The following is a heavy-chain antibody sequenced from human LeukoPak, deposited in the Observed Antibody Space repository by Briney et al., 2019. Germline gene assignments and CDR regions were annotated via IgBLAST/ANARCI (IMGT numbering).Heavy chain of an antibody. CDR2: IYSSGST. D-gene: IGHD2-21*01. J-gene: IGHJ2*01. V-gene: IGHV4-59*01. CDR3: SIRRNWYFDL. Sequence: SETLSLTCTVSGGSINSYYWSWIRQSPGKGLEWIGCIYSSGSTNYNPSLMSRLTISVDTAKNQFPLKLSSVTAADTAVYYCSIRRNWYFDLWGRGTLVTVSS. CDR1: GGSINSYY.